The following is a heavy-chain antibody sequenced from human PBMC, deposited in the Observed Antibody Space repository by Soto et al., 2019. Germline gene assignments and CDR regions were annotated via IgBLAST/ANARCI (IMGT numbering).Heavy chain of an antibody. V-gene: IGHV1-2*06. CDR1: GYTFIGYY. CDR3: GRDGVGATPLGWFDP. Sequence: QVQLVQSGAEVKKPGASVKVSCKASGYTFIGYYIHWVRQAPGQGLEWMGRINPRSGDTTYAQKFQGRLTMTRDTAISTAYMELRSLRSDDTAVYYCGRDGVGATPLGWFDPWGPGSLVTVSS. D-gene: IGHD1-26*01. CDR2: INPRSGDT. J-gene: IGHJ5*02.